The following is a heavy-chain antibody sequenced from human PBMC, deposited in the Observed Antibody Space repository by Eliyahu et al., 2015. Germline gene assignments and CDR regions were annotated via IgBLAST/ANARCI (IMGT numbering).Heavy chain of an antibody. CDR1: GFTFENYA. CDR3: AKDIWGSIEGAARFDP. D-gene: IGHD6-6*01. Sequence: ELQLVXSGGDLVQRGRSLRLSCXASGFTFENYAMHWVRQAPGKGLEWVSGISWNGDSEAYADSVKSRFTISRDNAQNSLYLEMNSLRIEDTAVYYCAKDIWGSIEGAARFDPWGQGTLVTVSS. V-gene: IGHV3-9*01. CDR2: ISWNGDSE. J-gene: IGHJ5*02.